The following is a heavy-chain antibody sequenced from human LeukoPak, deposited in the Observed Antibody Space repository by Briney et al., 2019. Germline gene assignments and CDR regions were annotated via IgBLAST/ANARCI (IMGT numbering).Heavy chain of an antibody. CDR2: IVVCSGNT. Sequence: SVKVSCKASGFTFTSSAMQWVRQAPGQRLEWMGWIVVCSGNTNYAQKFQERVTITRDMSTSTAYMELSSLRYEDTAVYYCAAERGGTAMVEPGFDYWGQGTLVTVSS. D-gene: IGHD5-18*01. J-gene: IGHJ4*02. CDR1: GFTFTSSA. V-gene: IGHV1-58*02. CDR3: AAERGGTAMVEPGFDY.